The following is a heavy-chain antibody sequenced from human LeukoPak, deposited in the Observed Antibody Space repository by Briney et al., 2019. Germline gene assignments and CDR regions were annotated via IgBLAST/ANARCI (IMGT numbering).Heavy chain of an antibody. J-gene: IGHJ4*03. CDR1: GFTFGNYA. Sequence: GGSLRLSCAASGFTFGNYAMTWVRQAPGKGLEGVPVIDSSGGTTHYADSVKGRFTISRDNSKNTLYLQMNNLRAEDTALYYCAKGPYSYCSGGTCYLDYWGQGTLVTVSS. D-gene: IGHD2-15*01. CDR2: IDSSGGTT. CDR3: AKGPYSYCSGGTCYLDY. V-gene: IGHV3-23*01.